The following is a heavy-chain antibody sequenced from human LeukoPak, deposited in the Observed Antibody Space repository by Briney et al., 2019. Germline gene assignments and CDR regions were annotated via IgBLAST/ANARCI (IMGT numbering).Heavy chain of an antibody. CDR3: ARSLVWGDAFDI. J-gene: IGHJ3*02. CDR1: GYTFTFYY. CDR2: INPNSGGT. V-gene: IGHV1-2*02. Sequence: ASVTVSFKSSGYTFTFYYMLWVRQAPGQGLERMGWINPNSGGTNYAQKFQGRVTMTRDTYISTAYMELSRLRSDDTAVYYCARSLVWGDAFDIGGQETMVTVSS. D-gene: IGHD3-16*01.